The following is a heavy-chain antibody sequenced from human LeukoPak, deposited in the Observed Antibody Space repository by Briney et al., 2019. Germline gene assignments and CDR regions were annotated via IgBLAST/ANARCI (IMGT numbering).Heavy chain of an antibody. CDR2: IIPILGIA. CDR3: ARRMGQLLSHNWFDP. D-gene: IGHD2-2*01. CDR1: GGTFSSYT. V-gene: IGHV1-69*02. J-gene: IGHJ5*02. Sequence: GASVKVSCKASGGTFSSYTFSWVRQAPGQGLEWMGRIIPILGIANYAQKFQGRVTITADKSTSTAYMELSSLRSEDTAVYYCARRMGQLLSHNWFDPWGQGTLVTVSS.